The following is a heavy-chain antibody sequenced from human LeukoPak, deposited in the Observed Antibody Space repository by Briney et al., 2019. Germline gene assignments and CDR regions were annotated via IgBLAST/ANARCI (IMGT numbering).Heavy chain of an antibody. CDR3: ARGIGGGYKYEKDDAFDI. J-gene: IGHJ3*02. CDR2: ISSGSSYI. D-gene: IGHD5-24*01. Sequence: PGGSLRLSCAASGFTFSSYSMNWVRQAPGTGLEWVSSISSGSSYIYYAESMKDRFTISRDNAKTSLYLQMNSLRAEDTALYYCARGIGGGYKYEKDDAFDIWGQGTMVTVSS. V-gene: IGHV3-21*06. CDR1: GFTFSSYS.